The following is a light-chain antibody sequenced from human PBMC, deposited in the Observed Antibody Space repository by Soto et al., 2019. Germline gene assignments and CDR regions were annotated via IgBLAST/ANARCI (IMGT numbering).Light chain of an antibody. CDR3: QKYNSAPWT. V-gene: IGKV1-27*01. CDR1: QAISNY. CDR2: GAS. J-gene: IGKJ1*01. Sequence: IQMTQSPSSLSASVRDRVTITCRASQAISNYLAWYQQKPGKVPKLLIYGASTLQSGVPSRFSGSGSGTDFTLTISSLQPEDVATYYCQKYNSAPWTFGQGTKVDIK.